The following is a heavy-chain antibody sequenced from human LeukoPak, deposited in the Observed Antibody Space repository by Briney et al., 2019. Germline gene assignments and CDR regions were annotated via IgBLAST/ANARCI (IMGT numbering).Heavy chain of an antibody. CDR3: ARGDYYDSSGYLDY. Sequence: ASVKVSCKASGYTFTGYYMHWVRQAPGQGLVWMGWINPNSGGTNFAQRFQGRVTMTRDTSISTAYMELSRLRSDDTAVYYCARGDYYDSSGYLDYWGQGTLVTVSS. V-gene: IGHV1-2*02. D-gene: IGHD3-22*01. CDR2: INPNSGGT. CDR1: GYTFTGYY. J-gene: IGHJ4*02.